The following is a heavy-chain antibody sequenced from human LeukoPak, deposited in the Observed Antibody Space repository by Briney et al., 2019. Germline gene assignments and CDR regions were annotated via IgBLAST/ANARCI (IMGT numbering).Heavy chain of an antibody. CDR3: ARDWYYYDSSGYYSLDY. D-gene: IGHD3-22*01. J-gene: IGHJ4*02. V-gene: IGHV1-2*06. Sequence: ASVKVSCKASGYTFTDYYIHWVRQAPGQGLEWMGRINPDSGDANSAQKFQGRVIMTRDTSIRTAYMELRRLRSDDTATYYCARDWYYYDSSGYYSLDYWGQGTLVTVSS. CDR2: INPDSGDA. CDR1: GYTFTDYY.